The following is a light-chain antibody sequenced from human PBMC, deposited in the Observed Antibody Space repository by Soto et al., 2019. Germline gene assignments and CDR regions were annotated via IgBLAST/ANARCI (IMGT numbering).Light chain of an antibody. CDR2: DV. CDR3: NSYTTRNTRQIV. Sequence: QSALTQPASVSGSPGHSMTISSTGTSSDVGGYNYVSWYQQHPGKAPKFMIYDVSTRFSGSKSGNTASLTISGLQAEDEADYYCNSYTTRNTRQIVFGTGTKLTVL. V-gene: IGLV2-14*01. J-gene: IGLJ1*01. CDR1: SSDVGGYNY.